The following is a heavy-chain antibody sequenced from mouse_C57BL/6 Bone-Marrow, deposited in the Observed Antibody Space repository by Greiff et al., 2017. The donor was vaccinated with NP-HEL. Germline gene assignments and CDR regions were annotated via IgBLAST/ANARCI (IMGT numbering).Heavy chain of an antibody. J-gene: IGHJ2*01. CDR2: INPSSGYT. CDR1: GYTFTSYT. Sequence: QVQLKQSGAELARPGASVKMSCKASGYTFTSYTLHWVKQRPGQGLEWIGYINPSSGYTKYNQKFKDKATLTADKSSSTAYMQLSSLTSEDSAVYYCARGKGLAVGDYWGQGTTLTVSS. CDR3: ARGKGLAVGDY. D-gene: IGHD1-1*01. V-gene: IGHV1-4*01.